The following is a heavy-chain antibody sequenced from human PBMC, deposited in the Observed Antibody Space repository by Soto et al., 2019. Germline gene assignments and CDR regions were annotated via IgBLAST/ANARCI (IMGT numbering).Heavy chain of an antibody. CDR3: ARIPKRYSSGWYASPIDYYYYGMDV. CDR2: ISYDGSNK. Sequence: GGSLRLSCAASGFTFSSYAMHWVRQAPGKGLEWVAVISYDGSNKYYADSVKGRFTISRDNSKNTLYLQMNSLRAEDTAVYYCARIPKRYSSGWYASPIDYYYYGMDVWGQGTTVTVYS. D-gene: IGHD6-19*01. CDR1: GFTFSSYA. V-gene: IGHV3-30-3*01. J-gene: IGHJ6*02.